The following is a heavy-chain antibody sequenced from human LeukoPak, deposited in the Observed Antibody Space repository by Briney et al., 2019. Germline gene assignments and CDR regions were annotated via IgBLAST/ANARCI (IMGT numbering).Heavy chain of an antibody. CDR1: GDSISSGGYY. J-gene: IGHJ4*02. CDR3: ARAAPAREGALHDY. CDR2: IYHSGST. V-gene: IGHV4-30-2*01. D-gene: IGHD1-26*01. Sequence: PSETLSLTCTVSGDSISSGGYYWSWIRQPPGKGLEWIGYIYHSGSTYYNASLRSRVTISVDRSKNQFSLKLSSVTAADTALYYCARAAPAREGALHDYWGQGTLVTVSS.